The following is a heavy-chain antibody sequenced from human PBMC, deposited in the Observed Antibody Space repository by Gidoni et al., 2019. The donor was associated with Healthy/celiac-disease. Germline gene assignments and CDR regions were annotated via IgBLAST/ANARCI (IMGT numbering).Heavy chain of an antibody. CDR2: IIPIFGTA. CDR1: GGTFSSYA. D-gene: IGHD1-26*01. CDR3: ARWAGGELPYFDY. V-gene: IGHV1-69*01. Sequence: QVQLVQSGAEVKKPGSSVKVSCKASGGTFSSYAISWVRTAPGQGLEWLGGIIPIFGTANYAQKFQGRVTIPADESTSTAYMELSSLGSEDTAVYYCARWAGGELPYFDYWGQGTLVTVSS. J-gene: IGHJ4*02.